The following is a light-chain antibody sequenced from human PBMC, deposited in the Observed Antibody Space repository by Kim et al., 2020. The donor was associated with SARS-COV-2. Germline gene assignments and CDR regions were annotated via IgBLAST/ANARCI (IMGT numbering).Light chain of an antibody. CDR2: DAS. CDR3: QEYNSDFT. J-gene: IGKJ3*01. V-gene: IGKV1-5*01. CDR1: QNISTL. Sequence: SASEGDRVTITCRASQNISTLLAWYQQKPEKPPNALISDASSLESGVPSRFSGSGSGTEFTLTISGLQPDYFATYYHQEYNSDFTFGPGTKVHIK.